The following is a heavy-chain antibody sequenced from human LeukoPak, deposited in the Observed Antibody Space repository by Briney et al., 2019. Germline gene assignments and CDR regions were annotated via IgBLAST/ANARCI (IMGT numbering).Heavy chain of an antibody. CDR1: GVSISSSSYY. CDR3: ASDLYYYDSSGYPS. J-gene: IGHJ4*02. CDR2: IYYSGST. Sequence: SETLSLTCTVSGVSISSSSYYWGWIRQPPGKGLEWIGSIYYSGSTYYNPSLKSRVTISVDTSKNQFSLKLSSVTAADTAVYYCASDLYYYDSSGYPSWGQGTLVTVSS. V-gene: IGHV4-39*01. D-gene: IGHD3-22*01.